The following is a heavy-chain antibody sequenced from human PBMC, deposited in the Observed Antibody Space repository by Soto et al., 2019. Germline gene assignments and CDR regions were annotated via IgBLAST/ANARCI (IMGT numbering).Heavy chain of an antibody. D-gene: IGHD2-21*01. J-gene: IGHJ6*02. Sequence: QVQLVQSGAEVKKPGASVQVSCKTSGYTFTSYDINWVRQAPGQGLEWVGWMNTTSHDTRSAQKFRGRLTLTWDKSMGAVYMKWSNLRPYVTAVYLWAGESSADCLFYGMDVWGQGTTVAVSS. CDR2: MNTTSHDT. V-gene: IGHV1-8*01. CDR3: AGESSADCLFYGMDV. CDR1: GYTFTSYD.